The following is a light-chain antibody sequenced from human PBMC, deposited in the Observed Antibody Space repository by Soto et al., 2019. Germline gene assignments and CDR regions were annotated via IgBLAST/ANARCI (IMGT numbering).Light chain of an antibody. J-gene: IGLJ2*01. CDR3: AAWDDSLNGVV. Sequence: QSVLTQPPSASGTPGQRVTISCSGSSTNIGSHTVNWYQQVPGTAPKLLIYSSNLRPSGVPDRFSGSKSGTSASLAISGLQSEDGADYCCAAWDDSLNGVVFGGGTKLTVL. CDR2: SSN. V-gene: IGLV1-44*01. CDR1: STNIGSHT.